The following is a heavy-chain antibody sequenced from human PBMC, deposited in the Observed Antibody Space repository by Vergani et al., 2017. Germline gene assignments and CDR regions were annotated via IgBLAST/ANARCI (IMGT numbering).Heavy chain of an antibody. V-gene: IGHV3-53*01. CDR1: GFTVSSNY. CDR2: IYSGGST. CDR3: AREKTRLLLPGTFDY. D-gene: IGHD3-22*01. Sequence: EVQLVESGGGLIQPGGSLRLSCAASGFTVSSNYMSWVRQAPGKGLEWVSVIYSGGSTYYADSVKGRFTISRDNSKNTLYLQMNSLRAEDTAVYYCAREKTRLLLPGTFDYWGQGTLVTVSS. J-gene: IGHJ4*02.